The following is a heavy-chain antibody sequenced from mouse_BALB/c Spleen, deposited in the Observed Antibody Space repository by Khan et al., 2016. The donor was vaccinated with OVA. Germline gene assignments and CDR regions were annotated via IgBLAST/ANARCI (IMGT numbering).Heavy chain of an antibody. J-gene: IGHJ1*01. D-gene: IGHD2-1*01. CDR1: GFTFSSFG. CDR2: MSSGSSTI. Sequence: EGELVESGGGLVQPGGSRKLSCAASGFTFSSFGMHWVRQAPKKGLEWVAYMSSGSSTIYYVDTVKGRFTISRDNPKNTLFLQMTSLRSEDTAMYYCARSGGNFHWYFDVWGAGTSVTVSS. V-gene: IGHV5-17*02. CDR3: ARSGGNFHWYFDV.